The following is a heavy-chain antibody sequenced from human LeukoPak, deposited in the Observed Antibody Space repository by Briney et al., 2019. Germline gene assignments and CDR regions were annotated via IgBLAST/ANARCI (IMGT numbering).Heavy chain of an antibody. CDR3: ARDRRPIVGATDYYYYMDV. D-gene: IGHD1-26*01. V-gene: IGHV1-69*06. CDR2: VIPIFGTA. J-gene: IGHJ6*03. CDR1: GGTFSSYA. Sequence: SVKVSCKASGGTFSSYAISWVRQAPGQGLEWMGGVIPIFGTANYAQKFQGRVTITADKSTSTAYMELSSLGSEDTAVYYCARDRRPIVGATDYYYYMDVWGKGTTVTVSS.